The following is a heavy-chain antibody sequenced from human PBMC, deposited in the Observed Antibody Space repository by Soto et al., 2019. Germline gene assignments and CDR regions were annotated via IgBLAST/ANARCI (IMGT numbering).Heavy chain of an antibody. CDR1: GGSISSYY. J-gene: IGHJ3*02. CDR3: ARNYGHAFDI. CDR2: IYSSGST. Sequence: QVQLQESGPGLVKPSETLSLTCTVSGGSISSYYWSWIRQPPGKGLEWIGYIYSSGSTNYNPPLNSRITISVDTSKNQFSLKLSSVPAADTAVYYCARNYGHAFDIWGQGTMVTVSS. V-gene: IGHV4-59*01. D-gene: IGHD1-7*01.